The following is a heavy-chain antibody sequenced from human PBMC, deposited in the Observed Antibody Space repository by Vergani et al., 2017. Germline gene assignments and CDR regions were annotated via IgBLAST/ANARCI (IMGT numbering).Heavy chain of an antibody. V-gene: IGHV4-61*02. CDR3: ARDIGYSYGPSVWVDP. CDR1: GGSISSGSYY. J-gene: IGHJ5*02. D-gene: IGHD5-18*01. Sequence: QVQLQQWGAGLLKPSQTLSLTCTVSGGSISSGSYYWSWIRQPAGKGLEWIGRIYTSGRTNYNPSLKSRVTISVDTSKNQFSLKLSSVTAADTAVYYCARDIGYSYGPSVWVDPWGQGTLVTVSS. CDR2: IYTSGRT.